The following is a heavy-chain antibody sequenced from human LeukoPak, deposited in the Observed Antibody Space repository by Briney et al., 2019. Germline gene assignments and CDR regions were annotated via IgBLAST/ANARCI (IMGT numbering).Heavy chain of an antibody. Sequence: GGSLRLSCAASGFTFSSYGMHWVRQAPGKGLEGVAVISYDASNKYYADSVKGRFTISRDNSKNTLYLQMNSLRAEDAAVYYCAGRAGDWFHFDYWGQGTLVTVSS. V-gene: IGHV3-30*03. CDR2: ISYDASNK. J-gene: IGHJ4*02. D-gene: IGHD7-27*01. CDR1: GFTFSSYG. CDR3: AGRAGDWFHFDY.